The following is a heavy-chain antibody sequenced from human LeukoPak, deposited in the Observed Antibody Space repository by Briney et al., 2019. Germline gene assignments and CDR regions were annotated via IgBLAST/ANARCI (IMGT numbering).Heavy chain of an antibody. Sequence: PRASVKVSCKASGGTFSSYAISWVRQAPGQGLEWMGGIIPIFGTANYAQKFQGRVTITTDESTSTAYMELSSLRSEDTAVYYWARDPQMGQQLGYWGQGTLVTVSS. CDR1: GGTFSSYA. V-gene: IGHV1-69*05. CDR3: ARDPQMGQQLGY. CDR2: IIPIFGTA. J-gene: IGHJ4*02. D-gene: IGHD6-13*01.